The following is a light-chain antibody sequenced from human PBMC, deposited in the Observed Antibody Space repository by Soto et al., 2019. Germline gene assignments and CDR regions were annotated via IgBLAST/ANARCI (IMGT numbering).Light chain of an antibody. CDR2: GNN. CDR1: SSDIGAGYD. CDR3: QSYDDSLSGSVI. J-gene: IGLJ2*01. Sequence: QSVLTQPPSVSGAPGQRVTISCTESSSDIGAGYDVHWYQQLPDAAPKLLIFGNNNRPSGVPGRFSGSKSGTSASLAITGLQAEDEADYYCQSYDDSLSGSVIFGGGTKVTVL. V-gene: IGLV1-40*01.